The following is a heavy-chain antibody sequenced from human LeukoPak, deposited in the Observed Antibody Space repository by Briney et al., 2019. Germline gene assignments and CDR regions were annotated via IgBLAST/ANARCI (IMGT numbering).Heavy chain of an antibody. V-gene: IGHV1-69*13. D-gene: IGHD3-10*01. J-gene: IGHJ5*02. CDR2: IIPIFGTA. CDR3: ARDRTVLLPYNWFDP. CDR1: GGTFSSYA. Sequence: SVKVSCKASGGTFSSYAISWVRQAPGQGLEWMGGIIPIFGTANYAQKFQGRVTITAGESTSTAYMELSSLRSEDTAVYYCARDRTVLLPYNWFDPWGQGTLVTVSS.